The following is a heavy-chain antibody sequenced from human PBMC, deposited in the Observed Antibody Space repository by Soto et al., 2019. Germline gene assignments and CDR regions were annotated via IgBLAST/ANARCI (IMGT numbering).Heavy chain of an antibody. CDR3: ARGTSVDY. Sequence: QVQLVQSGAEVKQPGASVKVSCRASGYTFATYGISWVRQAPGQGLEWMGWISGYNGNTNYAQKFQGRVTMTTDTSTSTAYMELRSLRYDDTAVDYWARGTSVDYWGQGTQVTVSS. V-gene: IGHV1-18*01. CDR1: GYTFATYG. J-gene: IGHJ4*02. CDR2: ISGYNGNT.